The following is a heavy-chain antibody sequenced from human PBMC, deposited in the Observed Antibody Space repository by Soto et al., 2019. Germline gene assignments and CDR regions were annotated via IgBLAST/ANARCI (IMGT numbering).Heavy chain of an antibody. V-gene: IGHV4-39*01. CDR2: IYYSGST. Sequence: KTSETLSLTCTVTGDSISSRSYYWGWIRQPPGKALEWLGSIYYSGSTYNNPSLSSRVSMSIDTSKDQFPVNLMSVPAADRALSFCSRQRSSVVTQAYFDVWGPGSLVTVSS. J-gene: IGHJ4*02. CDR1: GDSISSRSYY. D-gene: IGHD2-21*02. CDR3: SRQRSSVVTQAYFDV.